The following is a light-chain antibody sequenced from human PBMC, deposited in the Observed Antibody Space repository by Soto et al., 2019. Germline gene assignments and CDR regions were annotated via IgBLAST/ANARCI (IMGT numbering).Light chain of an antibody. CDR3: QQYGRSLLT. V-gene: IGKV3-20*01. CDR1: QSVSSSY. Sequence: EIVLTQSPGTLSLSPGERATLSCRASQSVSSSYLAWYQQKPGQAPRLLIYGASSRATGIPDRFSGSGSGTDFTLPISRLEPEDSGVYYCQQYGRSLLTFGGGTKVDIK. J-gene: IGKJ4*01. CDR2: GAS.